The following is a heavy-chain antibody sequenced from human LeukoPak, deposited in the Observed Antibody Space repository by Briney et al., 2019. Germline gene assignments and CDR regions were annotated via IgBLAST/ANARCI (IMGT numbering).Heavy chain of an antibody. Sequence: PSETLSLTCSASGSSISSGAYYWAWIRQPPGKGLEWIGSTYYGGNTHYSPSLRGRVTISVATSENKLPVRLSSCTAADTAVYSCTRHVVRPSYSSVSNLDYWGQGTLVTVSS. CDR1: GSSISSGAYY. D-gene: IGHD2-15*01. V-gene: IGHV4-39*01. J-gene: IGHJ4*02. CDR2: TYYGGNT. CDR3: TRHVVRPSYSSVSNLDY.